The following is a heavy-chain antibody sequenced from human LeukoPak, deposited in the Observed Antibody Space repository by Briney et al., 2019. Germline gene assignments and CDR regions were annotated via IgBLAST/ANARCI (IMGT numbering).Heavy chain of an antibody. Sequence: KTSETLSLICFVTGGSISYYYWSWIRQPAGKGLEWTGRLYTSGSTDYNPSLKSRVTMSVDTSKNQFSLKLRSVTAADTAVYYCARGTVTTLFDYWGQETRFTVSS. V-gene: IGHV4-4*07. CDR2: LYTSGST. CDR1: GGSISYYY. D-gene: IGHD4-17*01. J-gene: IGHJ4*02. CDR3: ARGTVTTLFDY.